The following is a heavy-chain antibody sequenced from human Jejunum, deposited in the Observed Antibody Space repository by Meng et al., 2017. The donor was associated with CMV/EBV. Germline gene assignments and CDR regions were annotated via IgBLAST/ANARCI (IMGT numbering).Heavy chain of an antibody. D-gene: IGHD3-10*01. CDR1: GSSISSGYY. V-gene: IGHV4-38-2*02. CDR3: ARRSSFFNY. Sequence: TCTVSGSSISSGYYWGWVRQPPGKGLKWIGSFYQGERPTYNPSLESRVTISVDTSKNQFSLTLNSVTTADTAVYYCARRSSFFNYWGQGKLVTVSS. CDR2: FYQGERP. J-gene: IGHJ4*02.